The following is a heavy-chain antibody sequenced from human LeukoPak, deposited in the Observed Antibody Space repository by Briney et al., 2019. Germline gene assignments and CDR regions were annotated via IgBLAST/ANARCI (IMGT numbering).Heavy chain of an antibody. D-gene: IGHD1-26*01. CDR2: INHSGST. Sequence: PSETLSLTCAVYGGSFSGYYWSWIRQPPGKGLEWIGEINHSGSTNYNPSLKSRVTISVDTSKNQFSLKLSSVTAADTAVYYCRGVRSGSYYQLYYYYYMDVWGKGTTVTVSS. CDR3: RGVRSGSYYQLYYYYYMDV. J-gene: IGHJ6*03. V-gene: IGHV4-34*01. CDR1: GGSFSGYY.